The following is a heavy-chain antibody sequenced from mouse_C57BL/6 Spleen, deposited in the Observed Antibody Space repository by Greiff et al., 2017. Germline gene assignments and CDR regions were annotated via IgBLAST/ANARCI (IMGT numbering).Heavy chain of an antibody. V-gene: IGHV1-59*01. CDR2: IDPSDSYT. Sequence: QVQLKQPGAELVRPGTSVKLSCKASGYTFTSYWMHWVKQRPGQGLEWIGVIDPSDSYTNYNQKFKGKATLTVDTSSSTAYMQLSSLTSEDAAVYYCARRGDYGSGGDWYFDVWGTGTTVTVSS. D-gene: IGHD1-1*01. CDR3: ARRGDYGSGGDWYFDV. J-gene: IGHJ1*03. CDR1: GYTFTSYW.